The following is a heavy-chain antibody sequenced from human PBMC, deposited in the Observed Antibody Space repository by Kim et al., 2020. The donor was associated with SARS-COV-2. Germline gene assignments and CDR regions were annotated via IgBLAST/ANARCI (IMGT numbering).Heavy chain of an antibody. CDR3: ARDLRWLLYDF. J-gene: IGHJ4*02. CDR2: T. V-gene: IGHV3-74*01. D-gene: IGHD3-3*01. Sequence: TISAASVRGRFTISRDNAKNTLYLQMNSLRAEDTAVYYCARDLRWLLYDFWGQGTLVTVSS.